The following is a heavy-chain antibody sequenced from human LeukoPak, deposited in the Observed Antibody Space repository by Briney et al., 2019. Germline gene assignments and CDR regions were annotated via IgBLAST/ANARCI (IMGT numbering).Heavy chain of an antibody. D-gene: IGHD4-17*01. J-gene: IGHJ4*02. CDR1: GYTFTGYY. CDR2: INPNSGGT. CDR3: ARVSTVTTGGFDY. V-gene: IGHV1-2*02. Sequence: VASVKVSCKASGYTFTGYYMHWVRQAPGQGLEWMGWINPNSGGTNYAQKFQGRVTMTRDTSISTAYMELNRLRSDDTAVYYCARVSTVTTGGFDYWGQGTLVTVSS.